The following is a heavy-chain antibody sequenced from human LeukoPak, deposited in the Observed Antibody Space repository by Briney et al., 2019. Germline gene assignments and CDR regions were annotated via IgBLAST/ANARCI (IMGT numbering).Heavy chain of an antibody. CDR2: IWYDGSNK. V-gene: IGHV3-33*01. Sequence: GGPLRLSCAASGFTFSSYGMHWVSQAPGKGLEWVAVIWYDGSNKYYADSVKGRFTISRDNSKNTLYLQMNSLRAEDTAVYYCARDRSGYSDYWGQGTLVTVSS. CDR1: GFTFSSYG. J-gene: IGHJ4*02. D-gene: IGHD3-22*01. CDR3: ARDRSGYSDY.